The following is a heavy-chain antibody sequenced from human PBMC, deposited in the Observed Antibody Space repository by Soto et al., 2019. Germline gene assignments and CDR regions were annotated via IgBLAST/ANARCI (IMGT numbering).Heavy chain of an antibody. CDR3: ATGRRAVADDYDYYGMDV. D-gene: IGHD6-19*01. CDR1: GYTFTSYG. Sequence: QVQLVQSGAEVKKPGASVKVSCKASGYTFTSYGISWVRQAPGQGLEWRGWISAYNGNTNYAQKLQGRVTMTTDTSTSPAYMELRSLRSDDTAVYYCATGRRAVADDYDYYGMDVWGQGTTVTVSS. V-gene: IGHV1-18*01. CDR2: ISAYNGNT. J-gene: IGHJ6*02.